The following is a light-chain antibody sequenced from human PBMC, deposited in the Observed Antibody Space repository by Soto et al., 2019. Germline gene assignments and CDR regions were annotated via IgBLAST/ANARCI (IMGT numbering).Light chain of an antibody. Sequence: DILMTQSPSSLSASVGDRVTITCRASQSISTYLNWYQHKRGKAPKLLIYVASSLQSGVPSRFSGSGSGTDFTLTISNLQPEDFATYYCQQSYITPYTFGQGTKLEIK. CDR2: VAS. J-gene: IGKJ2*01. CDR1: QSISTY. CDR3: QQSYITPYT. V-gene: IGKV1-39*01.